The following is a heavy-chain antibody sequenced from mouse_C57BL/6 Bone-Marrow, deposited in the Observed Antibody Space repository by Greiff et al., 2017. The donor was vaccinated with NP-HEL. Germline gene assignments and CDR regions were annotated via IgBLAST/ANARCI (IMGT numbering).Heavy chain of an antibody. CDR2: IDPSDSYT. CDR1: GYTFTSYW. Sequence: VQLQQPGAELVRPGTSVKLSCKASGYTFTSYWMHWVKQRPGQGLEWIGVIDPSDSYTNYNQKFKGQATLTVDTSSSTAYMQLSSLTSEDSAVYYCADTGGFYAMDYWGQGTSVTVSS. V-gene: IGHV1-59*01. J-gene: IGHJ4*01. D-gene: IGHD1-1*01. CDR3: ADTGGFYAMDY.